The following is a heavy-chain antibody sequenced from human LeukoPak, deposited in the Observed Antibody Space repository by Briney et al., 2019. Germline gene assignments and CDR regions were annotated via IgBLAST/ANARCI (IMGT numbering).Heavy chain of an antibody. CDR3: ARQRVLRFLEWLTRAFDI. Sequence: ETLSLTCTVSGGSISSSSYYWGWIRQPPGKGLEWIGSIYYSGSTYYNPSLKSRVTISVDTSKNQFSLKLSSVTAADTAVYYCARQRVLRFLEWLTRAFDIWGQGTLVTVSS. V-gene: IGHV4-39*01. J-gene: IGHJ3*02. CDR1: GGSISSSSYY. D-gene: IGHD3-3*01. CDR2: IYYSGST.